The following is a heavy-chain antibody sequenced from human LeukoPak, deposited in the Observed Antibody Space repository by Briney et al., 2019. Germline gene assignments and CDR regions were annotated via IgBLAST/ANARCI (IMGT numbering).Heavy chain of an antibody. CDR3: AKDSHMSRKAAKGPYYFDY. J-gene: IGHJ4*02. V-gene: IGHV3-23*01. CDR1: GFTFSSYA. Sequence: GGSLRLSCAASGFTFSSYAMSWVRQAPGKGLEWVSAISGSGGSTYCADSVKGRFTISRDNSKNTLYLQMNSLRAEDTAVYYCAKDSHMSRKAAKGPYYFDYWGQGTLVTVSS. CDR2: ISGSGGST. D-gene: IGHD2-15*01.